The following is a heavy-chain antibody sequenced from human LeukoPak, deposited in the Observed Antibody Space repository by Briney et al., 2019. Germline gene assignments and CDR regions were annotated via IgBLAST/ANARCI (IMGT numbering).Heavy chain of an antibody. CDR2: FNPNSGDT. D-gene: IGHD6-13*01. Sequence: ASVKVSCKSSGYTFTDYYMHWVRQAPGQGLEWMGWFNPNSGDTNYAEKFQVRVTMTRDTSISTGYMELRRLSSDDAALYYCAGGIAAADTWPIDPDYPDYWGQGTLVTVSS. V-gene: IGHV1-2*02. CDR3: AGGIAAADTWPIDPDYPDY. J-gene: IGHJ4*02. CDR1: GYTFTDYY.